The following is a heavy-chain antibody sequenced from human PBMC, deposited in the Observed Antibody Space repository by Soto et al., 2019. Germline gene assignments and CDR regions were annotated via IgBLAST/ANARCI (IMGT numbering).Heavy chain of an antibody. Sequence: QVQLVQSGAEVKKPGASVKVSCNASGYTFTSYGISWVRQAPGQGLEWMGWISTYKGDTHYAQKLQGRVTLTTDTSTSTAYMELRSMRSDGTAVYYCARANGDYYFDYWGQGTLVTVST. CDR3: ARANGDYYFDY. J-gene: IGHJ4*02. V-gene: IGHV1-18*01. D-gene: IGHD4-17*01. CDR1: GYTFTSYG. CDR2: ISTYKGDT.